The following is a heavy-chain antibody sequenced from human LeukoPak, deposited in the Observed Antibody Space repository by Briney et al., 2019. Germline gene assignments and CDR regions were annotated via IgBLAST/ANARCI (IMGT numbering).Heavy chain of an antibody. CDR2: IYPGDSDT. D-gene: IGHD3-22*01. Sequence: GESLQISCKGSGYSFTSYWIGWVRQMPGKGLEWMGIIYPGDSDTRYSPSFQGQVTISADKSISTAYLQWSSLKASDTAMYYCARSYDSSGYYYVGAFDIWGQGTMVTVSS. CDR3: ARSYDSSGYYYVGAFDI. CDR1: GYSFTSYW. V-gene: IGHV5-51*01. J-gene: IGHJ3*02.